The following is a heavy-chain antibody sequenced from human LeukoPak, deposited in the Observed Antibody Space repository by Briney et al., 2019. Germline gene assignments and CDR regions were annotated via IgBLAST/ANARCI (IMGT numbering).Heavy chain of an antibody. CDR2: IIPIFGTA. Sequence: SVKVSFKASGGTFSSYAISWVRQAPGQGIEWMGGIIPIFGTANYAQKFQGRVTITADESTSTAYMELSSLRSEDTAVYYCARESSSTSCPFDYWGQGTLVTVSS. D-gene: IGHD2-2*01. V-gene: IGHV1-69*13. CDR3: ARESSSTSCPFDY. J-gene: IGHJ4*02. CDR1: GGTFSSYA.